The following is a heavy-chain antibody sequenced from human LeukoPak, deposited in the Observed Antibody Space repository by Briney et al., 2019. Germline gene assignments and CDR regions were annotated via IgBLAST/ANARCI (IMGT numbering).Heavy chain of an antibody. CDR1: GGSFSGYY. D-gene: IGHD6-13*01. CDR3: ARGQSASSSWYYYYYGMDV. V-gene: IGHV4-34*01. CDR2: INHSGST. Sequence: SETLSLTCAVYGGSFSGYYWSWIRQPPGKGLEWIGEINHSGSTNYNPSLKSRVTISVDTSKNQFSLKLSSVTAADTAVYYCARGQSASSSWYYYYYGMDVWGQGTTVTVSS. J-gene: IGHJ6*02.